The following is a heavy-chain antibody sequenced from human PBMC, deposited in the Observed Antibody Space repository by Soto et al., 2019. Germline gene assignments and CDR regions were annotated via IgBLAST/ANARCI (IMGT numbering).Heavy chain of an antibody. CDR3: ATARLRTPNGVDPFAV. Sequence: ASVKVSCKASGSAFGAYYIYWLRQAPGQGLEWMGSINPHAGGARYVQQFRDRLAISTDTPKETAYMELRRLTSDDTAIYYCATARLRTPNGVDPFAVWGPGTSVTLAS. V-gene: IGHV1-2*02. J-gene: IGHJ3*01. CDR2: INPHAGGA. CDR1: GSAFGAYY.